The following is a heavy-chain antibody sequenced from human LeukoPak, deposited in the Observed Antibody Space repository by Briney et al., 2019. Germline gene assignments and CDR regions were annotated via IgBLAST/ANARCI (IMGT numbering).Heavy chain of an antibody. V-gene: IGHV3-30*04. CDR1: GFTFSSYA. J-gene: IGHJ4*02. Sequence: GRSLRLSCAASGFTFSSYAMHWVRQAPGKGLDWVGVISYEGSNKYYADSGKGRFTISRDNSKKTLYLQMNSLGAEETAVYYCARGSDYYGSGSYYSIDYWGQGTLVPVSS. CDR3: ARGSDYYGSGSYYSIDY. D-gene: IGHD3-10*01. CDR2: ISYEGSNK.